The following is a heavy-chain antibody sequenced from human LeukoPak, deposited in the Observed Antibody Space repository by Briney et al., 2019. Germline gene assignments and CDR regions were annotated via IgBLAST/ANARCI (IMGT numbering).Heavy chain of an antibody. CDR1: GYTFTGYY. D-gene: IGHD3-10*01. CDR2: INPNSGGT. Sequence: ASVKVSCKASGYTFTGYYMRWVRQAPGQGLEWMGWINPNSGGTNYAQKFQGRVTMTRDMSISTAYMELSRLRSDDTAVYYCARDRPYSEVRYYYGMDVWGQGTTVTVSS. V-gene: IGHV1-2*02. CDR3: ARDRPYSEVRYYYGMDV. J-gene: IGHJ6*02.